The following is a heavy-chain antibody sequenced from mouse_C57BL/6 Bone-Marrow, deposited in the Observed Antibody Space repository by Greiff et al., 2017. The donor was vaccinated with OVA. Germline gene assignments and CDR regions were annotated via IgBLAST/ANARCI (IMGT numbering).Heavy chain of an antibody. V-gene: IGHV1-54*01. D-gene: IGHD2-5*01. CDR2: INPGSGGT. CDR3: ARSEDYYSNFAY. Sequence: QVQLQQSGAELVRPGTSVKVSCKASGYAFTNYLIEWVKQRPGQGLEWIGVINPGSGGTNYNEKFKGKATLTADKSSSTAYMQLSSLTSEDSAVYFCARSEDYYSNFAYWGQGTLVTVSA. J-gene: IGHJ3*01. CDR1: GYAFTNYL.